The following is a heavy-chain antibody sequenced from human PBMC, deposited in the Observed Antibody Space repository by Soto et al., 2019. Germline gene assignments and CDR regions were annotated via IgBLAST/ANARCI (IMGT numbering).Heavy chain of an antibody. CDR1: GGSISSSSYY. D-gene: IGHD5-12*01. Sequence: QLQLQESGPGLIKPSETLSLSYTVSGGSISSSSYYWGWIRQPPGKGLEWIGSIYYSGSTYYNPSLKSRVTISVDTSKNQFSLKLSSVTAAYTAVYYCARLLRHNYYGMDVWGQGTTVTVSS. CDR2: IYYSGST. J-gene: IGHJ6*02. CDR3: ARLLRHNYYGMDV. V-gene: IGHV4-39*01.